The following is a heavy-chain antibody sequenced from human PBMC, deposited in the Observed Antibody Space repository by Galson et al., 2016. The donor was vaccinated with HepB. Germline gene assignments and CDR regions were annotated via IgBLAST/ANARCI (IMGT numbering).Heavy chain of an antibody. CDR3: AKVGWREYDGY. CDR1: GFSFHNYG. J-gene: IGHJ4*02. CDR2: ISHDGTVV. Sequence: SLRLSCAASGFSFHNYGMHWVRQAPGKGLEWLAVISHDGTVVYYADALKGRFTISRDNSKNTVYLQMGSLRVDDTAVYYCAKVGWREYDGYWGQGTLVTVSS. D-gene: IGHD3-10*01. V-gene: IGHV3-30*18.